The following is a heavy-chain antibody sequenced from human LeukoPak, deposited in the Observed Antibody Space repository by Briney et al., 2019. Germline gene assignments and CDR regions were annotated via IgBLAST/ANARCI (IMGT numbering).Heavy chain of an antibody. Sequence: SSVKVSCKAPGGTFSSYAISWVRQAPGQGLEWMGGIIPIFGTANYAQKFQGRVTNTTDESTSTAYMELSSLRSEDTAVYYCARGDYSNYPFDYWGQGTLVTVSS. CDR2: IIPIFGTA. V-gene: IGHV1-69*05. CDR3: ARGDYSNYPFDY. J-gene: IGHJ4*02. D-gene: IGHD4-11*01. CDR1: GGTFSSYA.